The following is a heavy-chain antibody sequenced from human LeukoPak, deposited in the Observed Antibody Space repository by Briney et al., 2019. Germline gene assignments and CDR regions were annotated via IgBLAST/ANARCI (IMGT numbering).Heavy chain of an antibody. CDR1: GFTFSSYA. J-gene: IGHJ6*02. D-gene: IGHD2-2*01. CDR3: AKAAASYCSSTSCYGHYYYSMDV. CDR2: ISGST. V-gene: IGHV3-23*01. Sequence: GGSLRLSCAASGFTFSSYAMSWVRQAPGKGLEWVSAISGSTYYADSVKGRFTISRDNSKNTLYLQMNSLRAEDTAVYYCAKAAASYCSSTSCYGHYYYSMDVWGQGTTVTVSS.